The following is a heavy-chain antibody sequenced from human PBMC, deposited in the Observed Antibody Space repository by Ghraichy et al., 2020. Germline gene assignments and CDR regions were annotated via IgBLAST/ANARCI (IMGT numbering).Heavy chain of an antibody. CDR1: EYTLTEIS. CDR2: YDPEEGKT. V-gene: IGHV1-24*01. CDR3: ARDKSLRYYGSGSYVVDY. J-gene: IGHJ4*02. D-gene: IGHD3-10*01. Sequence: ASVKVSCKVSEYTLTEISIHWVRQAPGKGLEWMGGYDPEEGKTIYAQKFRGRVTMTRDTSTYTAYMELRSLRPDDTAVYYCARDKSLRYYGSGSYVVDYWGQGTLVTVSS.